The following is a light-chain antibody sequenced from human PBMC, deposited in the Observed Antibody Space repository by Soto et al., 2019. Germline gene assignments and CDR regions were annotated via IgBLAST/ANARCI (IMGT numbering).Light chain of an antibody. V-gene: IGLV2-11*01. CDR1: SSDVGVYKY. J-gene: IGLJ1*01. CDR3: CSYAGDYTFV. Sequence: QSALIQPRSVSGSPGQSVTISCTGTSSDVGVYKYVSWYRQHPGKAPKLMIYDVITRLSGVPDRFSGSKSVNTASLTISGLQSEDEADYYCCSYAGDYTFVFGSGTKLTVL. CDR2: DVI.